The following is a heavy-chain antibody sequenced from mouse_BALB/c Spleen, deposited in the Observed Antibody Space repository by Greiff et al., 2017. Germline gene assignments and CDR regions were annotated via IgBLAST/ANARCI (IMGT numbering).Heavy chain of an antibody. V-gene: IGHV1-18*01. CDR3: ARFTTVVEGYFDV. CDR1: GYTFTDYN. J-gene: IGHJ1*01. Sequence: VQLQQSGPELVKPGASVKIPCKASGYTFTDYNMDWVKQSHGKSLEWIGDINPNNGGTIYNQKFKGKATLTVDKSSSTAYMERRSLTSEDTAVYYCARFTTVVEGYFDVWGAGTTVTVSS. CDR2: INPNNGGT. D-gene: IGHD1-1*01.